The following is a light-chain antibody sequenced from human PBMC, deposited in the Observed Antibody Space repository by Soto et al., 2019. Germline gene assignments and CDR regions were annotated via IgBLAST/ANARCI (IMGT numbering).Light chain of an antibody. V-gene: IGLV2-23*01. CDR3: CSHAGSRTYV. CDR1: SSDVGSRNL. CDR2: EAS. J-gene: IGLJ1*01. Sequence: QSALTRPASESGSPGQSMTISCTGTSSDVGSRNLVSWYQQYPGKAPKLIIFEASKRPSGVSNRLSGSKSGSTASLTISGLQAEDEADYYCCSHAGSRTYVFGSGTKVTV.